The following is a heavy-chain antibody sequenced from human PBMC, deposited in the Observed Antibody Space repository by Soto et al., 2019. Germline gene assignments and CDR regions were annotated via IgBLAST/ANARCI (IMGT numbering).Heavy chain of an antibody. CDR3: ARVILTGYCSSTSCAYDAFDI. V-gene: IGHV1-3*01. D-gene: IGHD2-2*01. Sequence: ASVKVSCKASGGTFSSYTISWVRQAPGQRLEWMGWINAGNGNSKYSQKFQGRVTITRDTSASTAYMELSSLRSEDTAVYYCARVILTGYCSSTSCAYDAFDIWGQGTMVTVSS. J-gene: IGHJ3*02. CDR1: GGTFSSYT. CDR2: INAGNGNS.